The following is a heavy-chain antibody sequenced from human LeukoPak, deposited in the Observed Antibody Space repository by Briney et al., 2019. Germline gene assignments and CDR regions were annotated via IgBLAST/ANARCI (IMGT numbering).Heavy chain of an antibody. D-gene: IGHD4-17*01. CDR2: INPNSGGT. V-gene: IGHV1-2*02. CDR3: ARVVRGDYGYYFDY. CDR1: GYTFTGYY. Sequence: ASVKVSCKASGYTFTGYYMHWVRQAPGQGLEWMGWINPNSGGTNYAQKFQGRVTMTRDTSISTAYMELSRLRSDGTAGYYCARVVRGDYGYYFDYWGQGTLVTVSS. J-gene: IGHJ4*02.